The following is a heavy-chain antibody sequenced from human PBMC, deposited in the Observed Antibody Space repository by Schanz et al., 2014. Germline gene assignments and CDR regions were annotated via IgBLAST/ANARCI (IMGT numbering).Heavy chain of an antibody. CDR1: GDTFRSYT. CDR2: IIPITGIT. Sequence: QLQLVQSGAEVKKPGSSVKVSCKASGDTFRSYTINWVRHAPGQGLEWMGRIIPITGITNYAQKFQGRVTFTADKSTSTAYMELSSLRSDDTAVYYCARGGGPEDVFDIWGQGTILTVSS. V-gene: IGHV1-69*02. J-gene: IGHJ3*02. CDR3: ARGGGPEDVFDI. D-gene: IGHD2-15*01.